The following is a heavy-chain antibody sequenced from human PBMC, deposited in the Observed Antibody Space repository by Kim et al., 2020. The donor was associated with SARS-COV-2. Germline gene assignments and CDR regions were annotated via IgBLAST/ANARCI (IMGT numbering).Heavy chain of an antibody. CDR2: ST. CDR3: ARGPVGAIHP. J-gene: IGHJ5*02. D-gene: IGHD1-26*01. Sequence: STNYNPSLKSRVTISVDTSKNHVSLKLSSVTAADTAVYYCARGPVGAIHPWGQGTLVTVSS. V-gene: IGHV4-59*09.